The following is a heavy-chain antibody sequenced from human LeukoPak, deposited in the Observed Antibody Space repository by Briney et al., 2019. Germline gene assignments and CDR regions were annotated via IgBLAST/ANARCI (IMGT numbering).Heavy chain of an antibody. Sequence: GGSLRLSCAASGSTFDDYAMHWVRQAPGKGLEWVSGISWNSGSIGYADSVKGRFTISRDNAKNSLYLQMNSLRAEDTALYYCAKDPTPRYYYGSGSGYYYYYYGMDVWGQGTTVTVSS. D-gene: IGHD3-10*01. CDR2: ISWNSGSI. J-gene: IGHJ6*02. CDR1: GSTFDDYA. CDR3: AKDPTPRYYYGSGSGYYYYYYGMDV. V-gene: IGHV3-9*01.